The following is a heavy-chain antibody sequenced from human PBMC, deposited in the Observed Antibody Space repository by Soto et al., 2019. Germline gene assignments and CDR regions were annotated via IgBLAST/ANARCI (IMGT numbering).Heavy chain of an antibody. CDR2: IYPGDSDT. V-gene: IGHV5-51*01. Sequence: GESLKISCKGSGYSFISYWIGWVRQMPGKGLEWMGIIYPGDSDTRYSPSFQGRVTISVDKSISTVYLQWSSLKASDTAMYYCVRRDDYSYYYGMDVWGQGTKVTVSS. J-gene: IGHJ6*02. CDR3: VRRDDYSYYYGMDV. CDR1: GYSFISYW.